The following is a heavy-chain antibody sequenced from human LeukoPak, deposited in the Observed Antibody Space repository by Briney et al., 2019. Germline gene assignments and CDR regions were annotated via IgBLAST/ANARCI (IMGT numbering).Heavy chain of an antibody. CDR1: GFTFSSYD. CDR2: ISYDGSNK. D-gene: IGHD3-10*01. J-gene: IGHJ6*02. Sequence: PGRSLRLSCAASGFTFSSYDMHWVRQAPGKGLEWVAVISYDGSNKYYADSVKGRFTISRDNSKNTLYLQMNSLRAEDTAVYYCARGHYNGSGSYYWALYYYYGMDVWGQGTTVTVSS. CDR3: ARGHYNGSGSYYWALYYYYGMDV. V-gene: IGHV3-30-3*01.